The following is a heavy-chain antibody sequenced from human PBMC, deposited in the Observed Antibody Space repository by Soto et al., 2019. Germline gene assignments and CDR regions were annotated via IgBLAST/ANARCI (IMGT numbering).Heavy chain of an antibody. CDR2: IYFAGSI. Sequence: QVQLQESGPGLVKPSETLSLSCSVSGGSISGYSWGWIRQPPGKGLDCIGYIYFAGSIKYSPSLQSRAIISADASKNQFSLTLTSVTAADTARYFCARAGVDYWTGDALDIWGPGTMVIVSS. V-gene: IGHV4-59*01. J-gene: IGHJ3*02. D-gene: IGHD3-3*01. CDR3: ARAGVDYWTGDALDI. CDR1: GGSISGYS.